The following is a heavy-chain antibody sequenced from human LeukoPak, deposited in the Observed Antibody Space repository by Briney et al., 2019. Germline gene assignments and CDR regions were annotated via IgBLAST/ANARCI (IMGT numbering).Heavy chain of an antibody. CDR3: ARSLPYCSSTSCYYYYMDV. V-gene: IGHV4-39*01. Sequence: SETLSLTCTVSGGSISSSSYYWGWIRQPPGKGLEWIGSIYYSGSTYYNPSLKSRVTISVDTSKNQFSLKLSSVTAADTAVYYCARSLPYCSSTSCYYYYMDVWGKGTTVTVSS. CDR2: IYYSGST. D-gene: IGHD2-2*01. J-gene: IGHJ6*03. CDR1: GGSISSSSYY.